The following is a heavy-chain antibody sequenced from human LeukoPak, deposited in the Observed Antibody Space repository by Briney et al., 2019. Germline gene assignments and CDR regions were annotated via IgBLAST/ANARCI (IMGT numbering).Heavy chain of an antibody. Sequence: SETLSLTCTVSGDSISTSSYYWGWIRPPPGKGLEWLGSIYYSGSTYYNPSLKSRVTISVDTSKSQFSLNLYSVTAADTAVFYCARSYYYDYRQIDYWGQGTLVTVSS. CDR3: ARSYYYDYRQIDY. D-gene: IGHD3-22*01. V-gene: IGHV4-39*01. J-gene: IGHJ4*02. CDR1: GDSISTSSYY. CDR2: IYYSGST.